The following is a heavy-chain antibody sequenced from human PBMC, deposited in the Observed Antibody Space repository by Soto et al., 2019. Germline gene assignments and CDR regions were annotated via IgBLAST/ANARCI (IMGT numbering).Heavy chain of an antibody. CDR1: GYTLTELS. CDR3: ATAEYGQQVYYFDY. CDR2: FDPEDGET. J-gene: IGHJ4*02. V-gene: IGHV1-24*01. Sequence: ASVKVSCKVSGYTLTELSMHWVRQAPGKGLEWMGGFDPEDGETIYAQKFQCRVTMTEDTSTDTAYMELSSLRSEDTAVYYCATAEYGQQVYYFDYWGQGTLVTVSS. D-gene: IGHD1-20*01.